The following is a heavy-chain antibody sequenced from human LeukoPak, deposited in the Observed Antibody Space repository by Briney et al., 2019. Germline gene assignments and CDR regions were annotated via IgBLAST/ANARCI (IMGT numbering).Heavy chain of an antibody. CDR2: ISYDGSNK. J-gene: IGHJ4*02. CDR1: GFTFSSYA. CDR3: ARDLSGDIVVVPAAMCLDY. D-gene: IGHD2-2*01. Sequence: GGALSLSCAASGFTFSSYAMHWGRQAPGKGLEWVAVISYDGSNKYYADSVKGRFTISRDNSKNTLYLQMNSLRAEDTAVYYCARDLSGDIVVVPAAMCLDYWGQGTLVTVSS. V-gene: IGHV3-30-3*01.